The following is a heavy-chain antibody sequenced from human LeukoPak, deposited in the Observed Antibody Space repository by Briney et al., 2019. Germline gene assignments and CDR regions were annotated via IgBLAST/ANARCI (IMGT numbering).Heavy chain of an antibody. CDR1: GYTFTSYG. CDR3: AREVGVSHYYFDY. CDR2: IITYNGNT. D-gene: IGHD1-26*01. J-gene: IGHJ4*02. V-gene: IGHV1-18*01. Sequence: ASVKVSCEASGYTFTSYGINWVRQAPGQGLERMGWIITYNGNTNYAQKLQGRVTMTTDTSTSTAYMELRSLRSDDTAVYYCAREVGVSHYYFDYWGQGTLVTVSS.